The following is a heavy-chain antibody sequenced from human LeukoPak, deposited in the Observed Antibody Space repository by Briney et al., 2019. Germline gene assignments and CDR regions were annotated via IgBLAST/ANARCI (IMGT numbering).Heavy chain of an antibody. CDR1: GGTFSSYA. CDR3: ARGGPLGDPGRITMIVVVLI. V-gene: IGHV7-4-1*02. J-gene: IGHJ3*02. CDR2: INTNTGNP. Sequence: ASVKVSCKASGGTFSSYAISWVRQAPGQGLEWMGWINTNTGNPTYAQGFTGRFVFSLDTSVSTAYLQISSLKAEDTAVYYCARGGPLGDPGRITMIVVVLIWGQGTMVTVSS. D-gene: IGHD3-22*01.